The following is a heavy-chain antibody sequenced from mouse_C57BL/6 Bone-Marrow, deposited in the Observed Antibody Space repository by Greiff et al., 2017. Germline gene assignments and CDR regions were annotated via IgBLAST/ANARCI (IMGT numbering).Heavy chain of an antibody. CDR3: ARLGDGRPLGWYLDV. J-gene: IGHJ1*03. Sequence: VKLQQPGAELVMPGASVKLSCKASGYTFTSYWMHWVKQRPGQGLEWIGEIDPSDSYTNYNQKFKGKSTLTVDKSSSTAYMQLSSLTSEDSAVYYGARLGDGRPLGWYLDVWGTGTTVTVSS. V-gene: IGHV1-69*01. CDR1: GYTFTSYW. D-gene: IGHD2-3*01. CDR2: IDPSDSYT.